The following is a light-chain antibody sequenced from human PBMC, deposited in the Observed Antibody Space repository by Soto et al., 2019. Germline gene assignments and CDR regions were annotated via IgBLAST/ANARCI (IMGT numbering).Light chain of an antibody. V-gene: IGKV4-1*01. Sequence: DIVMTQSPDSLAVSLGERATINCKSSQSVLYSSNNKNYLAWYQQKPGKVPKLLIYAASTLQSGVPSRFSGSGSGTDFTLTISSLQPEDVATYYCQQYNDYWTFGQGTKVDIK. CDR2: AAS. CDR1: QSVLYSSNNKNY. CDR3: QQYNDYWT. J-gene: IGKJ1*01.